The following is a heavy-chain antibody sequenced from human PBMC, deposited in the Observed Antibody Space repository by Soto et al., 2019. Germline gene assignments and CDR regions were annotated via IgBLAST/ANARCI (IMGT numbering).Heavy chain of an antibody. D-gene: IGHD3-9*01. Sequence: PGGSLRLSCAASGFTFSSYAMHWVRQAPGKGLEWVAVISYDGSNKYYADSVKGRFTISRDNSKNTLYLQMNSLRAEDTAVYYCARGPAGPSYYDILTGYYIAYWGQGTLVTVSS. J-gene: IGHJ4*02. CDR3: ARGPAGPSYYDILTGYYIAY. V-gene: IGHV3-30-3*01. CDR1: GFTFSSYA. CDR2: ISYDGSNK.